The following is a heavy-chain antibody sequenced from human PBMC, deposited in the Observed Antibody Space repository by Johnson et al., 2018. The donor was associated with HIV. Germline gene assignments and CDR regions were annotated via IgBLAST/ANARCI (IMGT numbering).Heavy chain of an antibody. J-gene: IGHJ3*02. CDR1: GFTFSSYG. D-gene: IGHD2-21*01. CDR2: SNWTGGRT. Sequence: EVQLVESGGGVVQPGRSLRLSCAASGFTFSSYGMHWVRQAPGKGLEWVSGSNWTGGRTGYGDSVKGRFTISRDNAKNSLYLQMNSLRAEDTAVYYCAKSIVVVLVGDNDDAFDIWRQGTMVTVSS. V-gene: IGHV3-20*04. CDR3: AKSIVVVLVGDNDDAFDI.